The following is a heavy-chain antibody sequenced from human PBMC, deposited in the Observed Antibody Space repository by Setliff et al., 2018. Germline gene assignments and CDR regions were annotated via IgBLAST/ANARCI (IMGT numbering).Heavy chain of an antibody. CDR3: ARGGMAAAGRKGVFEY. D-gene: IGHD6-13*01. V-gene: IGHV4-34*01. J-gene: IGHJ4*02. CDR2: INHSGST. Sequence: SETLSLTCTVYGASFSDYYWGWIRQPPGKGLEWIAEINHSGSTNYNPSLKSRVTMSVATFENHFSLKLNSLTAADTAVYYCARGGMAAAGRKGVFEYWGQGTVVTVSS. CDR1: GASFSDYY.